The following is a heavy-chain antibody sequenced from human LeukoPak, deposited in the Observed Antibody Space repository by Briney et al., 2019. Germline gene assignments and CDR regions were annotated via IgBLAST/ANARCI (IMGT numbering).Heavy chain of an antibody. V-gene: IGHV3-74*01. CDR1: GFTFSDFW. CDR3: ARDPGIVVVPAAIPL. J-gene: IGHJ4*02. D-gene: IGHD2-2*01. CDR2: INSGGTVT. Sequence: PGGSLRLSCAASGFTFSDFWMHWVRQAPGKGLVWVSRINSGGTVTNYADSVKGRLTISRDNAKNTLYLQMNSLRAEDTAVYYCARDPGIVVVPAAIPLRGQGTLVTVSS.